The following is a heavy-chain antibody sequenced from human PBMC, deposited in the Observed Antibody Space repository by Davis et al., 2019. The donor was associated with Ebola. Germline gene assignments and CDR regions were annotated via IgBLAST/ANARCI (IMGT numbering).Heavy chain of an antibody. Sequence: GGSLRLSCAASGFTVSSNYMSWVRQAPGKGLEWVSVIYSGGSTYYADSVKGRFTISRDNSKNTLYLQMNSLRAEDTAVYYCARDRCSGGSCPSYYYGMDVWGQGTTVTVSS. CDR1: GFTVSSNY. CDR3: ARDRCSGGSCPSYYYGMDV. J-gene: IGHJ6*02. V-gene: IGHV3-53*01. D-gene: IGHD2-15*01. CDR2: IYSGGST.